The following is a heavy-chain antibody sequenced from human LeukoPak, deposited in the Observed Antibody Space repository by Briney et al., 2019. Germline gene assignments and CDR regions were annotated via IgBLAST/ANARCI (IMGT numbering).Heavy chain of an antibody. Sequence: ASVKGSCKASGYTFTGYYMHWVRQAPGQGLEWMGWINPNSDGTNYTQKFQSRVTMTRDTSISTAYMELSRLRSDDTAVYYCAREKGESSSWYRAFDYWGQGTLVTVSS. CDR2: INPNSDGT. CDR1: GYTFTGYY. D-gene: IGHD6-13*01. J-gene: IGHJ4*02. CDR3: AREKGESSSWYRAFDY. V-gene: IGHV1-2*02.